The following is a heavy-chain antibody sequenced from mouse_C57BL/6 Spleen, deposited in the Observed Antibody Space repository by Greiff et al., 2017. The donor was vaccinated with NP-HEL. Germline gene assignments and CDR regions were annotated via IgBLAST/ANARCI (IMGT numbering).Heavy chain of an antibody. CDR1: GYTFTSYW. V-gene: IGHV1-55*01. CDR3: ARRTLRSGRCYYAMDY. D-gene: IGHD3-1*01. J-gene: IGHJ4*01. Sequence: QVQLQQPGAELVKPGASVKMSCKASGYTFTSYWITWVKQRPGQGLEWIGDIYPGSGSTNYNEKFKSKATLTVDTSSSTAYMQLSSLTSEDSAVYYCARRTLRSGRCYYAMDYWGQGTSVTVSS. CDR2: IYPGSGST.